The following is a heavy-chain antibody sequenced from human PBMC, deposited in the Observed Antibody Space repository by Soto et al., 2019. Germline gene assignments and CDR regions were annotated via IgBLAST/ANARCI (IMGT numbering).Heavy chain of an antibody. CDR1: GFTFSSYA. D-gene: IGHD3-10*01. J-gene: IGHJ4*02. CDR3: AKGGTTRGRTVFFGSGSYYKVPARFDY. CDR2: ISGSGGST. V-gene: IGHV3-23*01. Sequence: PGGSLRLSCAASGFTFSSYAMSWVRQAPGKGLEWVSAISGSGGSTYYADSVKGRFTISRDNSENTLYLQMNSLRAEDTAVYYCAKGGTTRGRTVFFGSGSYYKVPARFDYWGEGPLFTVAS.